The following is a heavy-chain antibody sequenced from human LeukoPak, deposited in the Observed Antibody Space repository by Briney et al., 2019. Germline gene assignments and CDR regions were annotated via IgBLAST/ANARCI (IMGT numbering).Heavy chain of an antibody. V-gene: IGHV4-59*01. CDR3: ARGRCRNSGCRPYFDY. J-gene: IGHJ4*02. CDR2: IYYREST. Sequence: PSETLSLTCTVSGDSISNYYWSWIRQPPGKGLEWIGYIYYRESTNYNPSLKSRVTISTDTSKSQFSLNLRSVTAEDTGIYYCARGRCRNSGCRPYFDYWGQGTQVTVSS. CDR1: GDSISNYY. D-gene: IGHD2/OR15-2a*01.